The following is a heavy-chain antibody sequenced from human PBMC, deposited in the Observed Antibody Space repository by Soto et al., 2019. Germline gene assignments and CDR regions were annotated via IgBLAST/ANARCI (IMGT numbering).Heavy chain of an antibody. J-gene: IGHJ6*02. CDR1: GFTFSAFG. CDR2: ISYDGILK. Sequence: GGSLRLSCAASGFTFSAFGMHWVRQAPGKGLEWVAIISYDGILKYYADSVKGRFTISRDTSKGALYLQMNSLRPGDTAVYYCAKDFKVSGGHYGSLNYYYGMDVWGQGTTVTVSS. D-gene: IGHD3-10*01. CDR3: AKDFKVSGGHYGSLNYYYGMDV. V-gene: IGHV3-30*18.